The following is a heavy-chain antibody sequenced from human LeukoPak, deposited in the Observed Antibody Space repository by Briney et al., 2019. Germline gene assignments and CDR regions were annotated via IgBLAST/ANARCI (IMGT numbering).Heavy chain of an antibody. D-gene: IGHD3-10*01. V-gene: IGHV3-9*01. CDR3: AKDSHYGSGSYYDY. CDR1: GFTFDDYA. Sequence: GGSLRLSCAAPGFTFDDYAMHWVRHAPGKGLEWVSGISWNSGSIGYADSVKGRFTISRDNAKNSLYLQMNSLRAEDTALYYCAKDSHYGSGSYYDYWGQGTLVTVSS. J-gene: IGHJ4*02. CDR2: ISWNSGSI.